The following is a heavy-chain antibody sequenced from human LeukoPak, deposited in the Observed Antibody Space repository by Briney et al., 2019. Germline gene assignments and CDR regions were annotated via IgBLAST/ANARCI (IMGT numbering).Heavy chain of an antibody. D-gene: IGHD3-9*01. CDR1: GGSISSYY. Sequence: SETLSLSCTVCGGSISSYYWSWIRQPPGKGLEWVGYIYYSGSTNYNPSLTSRVAISVDTSKNQFSLKLSSVTAADRAVYYCARDSSTYYDILTGHCPSWFDPWGQGTLVTVSS. CDR3: ARDSSTYYDILTGHCPSWFDP. V-gene: IGHV4-59*01. CDR2: IYYSGST. J-gene: IGHJ5*02.